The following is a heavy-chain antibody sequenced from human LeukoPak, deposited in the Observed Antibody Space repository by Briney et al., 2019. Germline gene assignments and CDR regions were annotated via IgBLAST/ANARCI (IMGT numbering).Heavy chain of an antibody. CDR2: IKQDGSEK. J-gene: IGHJ5*02. V-gene: IGHV3-7*01. Sequence: PGGSLRLSCAASGFTFSSYWMSWVRQAPGKGLEWVANIKQDGSEKYYVDSVKGRFTISRDNAKNSLYLQMNSLRAEDTAVYYRARPLGVSASDPWGQGTLVTVSS. CDR3: ARPLGVSASDP. D-gene: IGHD3-16*02. CDR1: GFTFSSYW.